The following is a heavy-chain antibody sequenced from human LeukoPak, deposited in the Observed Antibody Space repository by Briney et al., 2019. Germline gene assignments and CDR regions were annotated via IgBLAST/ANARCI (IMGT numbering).Heavy chain of an antibody. Sequence: PGESLKISCKGSGYSFTSYWIGWVRQMPGKGLEWMGIIYPGADTRYSPSFQGQVTISADKSISTAYLQWSSLKASDTAMYYCARQRRHSSGWSDAFDIWGQGTMVTVSS. D-gene: IGHD6-19*01. J-gene: IGHJ3*02. CDR1: GYSFTSYW. CDR2: IYPGADT. CDR3: ARQRRHSSGWSDAFDI. V-gene: IGHV5-51*01.